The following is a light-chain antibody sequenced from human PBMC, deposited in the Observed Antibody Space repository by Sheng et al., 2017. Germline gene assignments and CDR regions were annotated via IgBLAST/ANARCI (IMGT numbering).Light chain of an antibody. CDR1: QSVSDN. Sequence: DTVMTQSPATLSVSPGERATLFCRASQSVSDNVAWYHQRPGQAPRLLIYAASARATGIPAKFSGSGSGTEFTLSISSLQAEDFGVYYCQQYNNWPRTFGQGTKVEIK. CDR3: QQYNNWPRT. CDR2: AAS. J-gene: IGKJ1*01. V-gene: IGKV3-15*01.